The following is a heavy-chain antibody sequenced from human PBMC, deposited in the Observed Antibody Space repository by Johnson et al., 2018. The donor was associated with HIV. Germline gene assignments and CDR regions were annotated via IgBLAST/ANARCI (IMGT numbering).Heavy chain of an antibody. CDR1: GFTFSSYA. D-gene: IGHD3-16*01. J-gene: IGHJ3*02. Sequence: QMLLVESGGGVVQPGRSLRLSCAASGFTFSSYAMHWVRQAPGKGLAWVAVISYDGSNKYYADSVNGRFTISRDNSKNTLYLQMNSLRAEDTAVYYCARDQGVRAFDIWGQGTMVTVSS. CDR3: ARDQGVRAFDI. V-gene: IGHV3-30-3*01. CDR2: ISYDGSNK.